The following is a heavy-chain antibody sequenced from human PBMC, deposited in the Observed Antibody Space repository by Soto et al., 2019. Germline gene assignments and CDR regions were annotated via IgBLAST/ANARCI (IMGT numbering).Heavy chain of an antibody. Sequence: GGSLRLSCAASGFTVSSNYMSWVRQAPGKGLEWVSVIYSGGSTYYADSVEGRFTISRDNSKNTLYLQMNSLRAEDTAVYYCARGGVLDQQTFDYWGQGTLVTVSS. D-gene: IGHD3-16*01. CDR3: ARGGVLDQQTFDY. V-gene: IGHV3-53*01. J-gene: IGHJ4*02. CDR2: IYSGGST. CDR1: GFTVSSNY.